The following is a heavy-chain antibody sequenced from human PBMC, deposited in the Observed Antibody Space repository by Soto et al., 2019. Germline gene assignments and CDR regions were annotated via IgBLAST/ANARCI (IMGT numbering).Heavy chain of an antibody. CDR2: IYYSGST. CDR3: ARRDDIVVVVAAFDI. CDR1: GGSISSSSYY. J-gene: IGHJ3*02. D-gene: IGHD2-15*01. Sequence: SETLSLTCTVAGGSISSSSYYWGWIRQPPGKGLEWIGSIYYSGSTYYNPSLKSRVTISVDTSKNQFSLKLSSVTAADTAVYYCARRDDIVVVVAAFDIWGQGTMVTVSS. V-gene: IGHV4-39*01.